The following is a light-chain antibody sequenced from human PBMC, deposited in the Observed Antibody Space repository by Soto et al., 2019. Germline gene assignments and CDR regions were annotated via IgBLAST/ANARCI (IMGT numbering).Light chain of an antibody. CDR3: QSYDSSLSGWV. CDR1: SSNIGAGYD. Sequence: QSVLTQPPSVSGAPGQSVTISGTGSSSNIGAGYDVHWYQQLPGTAPKLLIYGNSNRPSGVPDRFSGSKSGTSASLAITGLRAEDEADYYCQSYDSSLSGWVFGGGTKLTVL. J-gene: IGLJ3*02. CDR2: GNS. V-gene: IGLV1-40*01.